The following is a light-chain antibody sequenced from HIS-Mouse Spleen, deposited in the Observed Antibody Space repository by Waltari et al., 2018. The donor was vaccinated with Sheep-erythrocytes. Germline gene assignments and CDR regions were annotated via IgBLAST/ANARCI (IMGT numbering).Light chain of an antibody. CDR1: QSLLHSNGYSY. Sequence: DIVMTQSPLSPPVTPGEPASISCRSSQSLLHSNGYSYLDWYLQKPGQSPQLLIYLGSNRASGVPDRFSGSGSGTDFTLKISRVEAEDVGVYYCMQALQTPFTFGPGTKVDIK. CDR2: LGS. CDR3: MQALQTPFT. J-gene: IGKJ3*01. V-gene: IGKV2-28*01.